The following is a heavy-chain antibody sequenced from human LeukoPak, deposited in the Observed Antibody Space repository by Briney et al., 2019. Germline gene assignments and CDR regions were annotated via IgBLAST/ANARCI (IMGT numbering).Heavy chain of an antibody. CDR2: INPSGGST. CDR3: ARASYGELDY. CDR1: GYIFTSYY. J-gene: IGHJ4*02. Sequence: GASVKVSCKASGYIFTSYYMHWVRQAPGQGLEWMGIINPSGGSTSYAQKFQGRVTMTRDTSTGTVYMELSSLRSEDTAVYYCARASYGELDYWGQGTLVTVSS. V-gene: IGHV1-46*01. D-gene: IGHD5-18*01.